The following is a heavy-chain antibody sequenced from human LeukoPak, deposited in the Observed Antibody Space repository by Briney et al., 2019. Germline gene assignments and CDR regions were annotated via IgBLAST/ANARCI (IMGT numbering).Heavy chain of an antibody. D-gene: IGHD6-13*01. J-gene: IGHJ6*03. V-gene: IGHV3-7*01. CDR3: ARAPIAAAGYYYYYMDV. Sequence: QPGGSLRLSCAASGFTFSSYWMSWVRQAPGKGLEWVANIKQDGSEKYYVDSVKGRSTISRDNAKNSLYLQMNSLRAEDTAVYYCARAPIAAAGYYYYYMDVWGKGTTVTVSS. CDR1: GFTFSSYW. CDR2: IKQDGSEK.